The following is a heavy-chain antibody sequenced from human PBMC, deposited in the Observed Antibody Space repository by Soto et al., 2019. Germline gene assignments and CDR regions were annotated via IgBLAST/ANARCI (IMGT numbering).Heavy chain of an antibody. V-gene: IGHV3-30*18. D-gene: IGHD5-12*01. CDR2: ISYDGSNK. CDR3: AKVGYSGYDSFYYYYYYMDV. J-gene: IGHJ6*03. Sequence: GSLRLSCAASGFTFSSYGMHWVRQAPGKGLEWVAVISYDGSNKYYADSVKGRFTISRDNSKNTLYLQMNSLRAEDTAVYYCAKVGYSGYDSFYYYYYYMDVWGKGTTVTVSS. CDR1: GFTFSSYG.